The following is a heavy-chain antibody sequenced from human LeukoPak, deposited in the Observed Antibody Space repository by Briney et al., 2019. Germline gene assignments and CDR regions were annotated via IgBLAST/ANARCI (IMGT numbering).Heavy chain of an antibody. CDR2: INPNSGGT. V-gene: IGHV1-2*02. CDR3: AREGGITYYDILTGYYSKYFDY. J-gene: IGHJ4*02. CDR1: GYTFTGYY. Sequence: ASVKVSCKASGYTFTGYYMHWVRQAPGQGLEWMGWINPNSGGTNYAQKFQGRVTMTRDTSISTAYMELSRLRSDDTAVYYCAREGGITYYDILTGYYSKYFDYWGQGTLVTVSS. D-gene: IGHD3-9*01.